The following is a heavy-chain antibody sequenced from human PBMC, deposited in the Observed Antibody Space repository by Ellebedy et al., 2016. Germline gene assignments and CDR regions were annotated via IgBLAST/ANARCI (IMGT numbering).Heavy chain of an antibody. Sequence: GESLKISXKGSGYSFTSYWIGWVRQMPGKVLEWLGIIYPGDSDTRYSPSFQGQVTISADKSISTAYLQWSSLKASDTAMYYCARTDWLLSEYYFDYWGQGTLVTVSS. CDR1: GYSFTSYW. CDR3: ARTDWLLSEYYFDY. D-gene: IGHD3-9*01. V-gene: IGHV5-51*01. CDR2: IYPGDSDT. J-gene: IGHJ4*02.